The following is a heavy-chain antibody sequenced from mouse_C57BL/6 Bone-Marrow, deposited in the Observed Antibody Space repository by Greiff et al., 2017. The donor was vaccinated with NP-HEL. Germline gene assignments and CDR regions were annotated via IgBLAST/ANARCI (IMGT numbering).Heavy chain of an antibody. V-gene: IGHV1-80*01. J-gene: IGHJ4*01. D-gene: IGHD2-1*01. CDR1: GYAFSSYW. Sequence: VHLVESGAELVKPGASVKLSCKASGYAFSSYWMNWVKQRPGQGLEWIGQIYPGDGDTNYNGKFKGKATLTADKSSSTAYMQLSSLTSEDSAVYFCARGVYYFYAMDYWGQGTSVTVSS. CDR2: IYPGDGDT. CDR3: ARGVYYFYAMDY.